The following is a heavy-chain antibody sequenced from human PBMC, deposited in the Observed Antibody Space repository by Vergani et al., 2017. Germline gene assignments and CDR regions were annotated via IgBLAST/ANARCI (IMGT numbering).Heavy chain of an antibody. CDR1: GVSIRSTSYY. CDR3: AREYSSSVGFLAY. CDR2: LLYSGTA. D-gene: IGHD6-6*01. V-gene: IGHV4-39*07. Sequence: QVQLQESGPGLVKPSETLSLTCSVSGVSIRSTSYYWGWIRQSPGKGLEWIGSLLYSGTAYYNPSLKSRVTISADTSKNQFSLKLSSVTAADTAVYYCAREYSSSVGFLAYWGQGTLVTVSS. J-gene: IGHJ4*02.